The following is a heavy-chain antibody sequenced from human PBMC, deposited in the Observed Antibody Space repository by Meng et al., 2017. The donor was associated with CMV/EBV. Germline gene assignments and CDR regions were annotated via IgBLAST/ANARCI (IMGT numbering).Heavy chain of an antibody. J-gene: IGHJ4*02. Sequence: LTCTFSGFSLSTSGVGVGWIRQPPGTALEWLALIYWNDDKRYSPSLKSRLTITKDTSKNQVVLTMTNMDPVDTATYYCAHGGAAADRWGQGTLVTVSS. CDR2: IYWNDDK. D-gene: IGHD6-13*01. V-gene: IGHV2-5*01. CDR1: GFSLSTSGVG. CDR3: AHGGAAADR.